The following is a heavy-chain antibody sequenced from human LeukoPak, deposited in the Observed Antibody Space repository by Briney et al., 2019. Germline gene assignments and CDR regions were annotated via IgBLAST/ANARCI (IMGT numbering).Heavy chain of an antibody. Sequence: PGRSLGLSCAASGFTFSSYGMHWVRQAPGKGLEWVAVIWYDGSNKYYADSVKGRFTISRDNSKNTLYLQMNSLRAEDTAVYYCAKAGSQWLVNYWFDPWGQGTLVTVSS. D-gene: IGHD6-19*01. CDR1: GFTFSSYG. CDR3: AKAGSQWLVNYWFDP. V-gene: IGHV3-33*06. J-gene: IGHJ5*02. CDR2: IWYDGSNK.